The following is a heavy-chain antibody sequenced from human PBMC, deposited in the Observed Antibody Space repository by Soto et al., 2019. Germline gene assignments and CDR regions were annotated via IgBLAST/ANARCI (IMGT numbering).Heavy chain of an antibody. D-gene: IGHD3-22*01. CDR1: GGSFTRYS. CDR3: ARPEERGYSSDHHYYYALDV. CDR2: IVPLFGTT. J-gene: IGHJ6*02. Sequence: QVHLLQSGAEVKTPGSSVKVSCTASGGSFTRYSLSWVRQAPGQGLEWVGGIVPLFGTTNYAQRFQGRVKITADESTSTASMELSSLSSDDTAVYYCARPEERGYSSDHHYYYALDVWGQGTSVTVTS. V-gene: IGHV1-69*01.